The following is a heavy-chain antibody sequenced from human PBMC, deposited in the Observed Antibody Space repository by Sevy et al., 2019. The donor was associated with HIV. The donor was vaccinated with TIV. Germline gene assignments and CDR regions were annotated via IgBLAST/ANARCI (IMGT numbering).Heavy chain of an antibody. J-gene: IGHJ4*02. Sequence: GGSLRLSCTASGFTFGDYAMSWFRQAPGKGLEWVGFIRSKAYGGKTEYAASVKGRFTISREDSKSIAYLQMNSRKTEDTAVYYCTRGGGHSYCGGDCYPDYWGQGTLVTVSS. V-gene: IGHV3-49*03. D-gene: IGHD2-21*02. CDR3: TRGGGHSYCGGDCYPDY. CDR1: GFTFGDYA. CDR2: IRSKAYGGKT.